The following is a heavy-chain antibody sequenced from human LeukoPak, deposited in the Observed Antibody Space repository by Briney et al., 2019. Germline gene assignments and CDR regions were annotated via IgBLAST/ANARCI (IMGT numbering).Heavy chain of an antibody. V-gene: IGHV4-30-4*01. CDR2: IYYSGIT. J-gene: IGHJ5*02. CDR3: ARDPTYGDYA. Sequence: SETLSLTCTVSGGSISNGDYYWSWIRQPPGKGLEWIGYIYYSGITNCNPSLKSRLMMSIDTSENRFSLKLSSVTAADTAVYYCARDPTYGDYAWGQGTLVTVSS. D-gene: IGHD4-17*01. CDR1: GGSISNGDYY.